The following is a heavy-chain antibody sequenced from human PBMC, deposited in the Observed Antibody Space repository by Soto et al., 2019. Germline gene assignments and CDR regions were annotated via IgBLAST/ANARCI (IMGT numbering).Heavy chain of an antibody. V-gene: IGHV4-39*01. D-gene: IGHD6-19*01. CDR3: ARFNSSGWYRNYYYGMDV. Sequence: KSSETLSLTCTVSGGSISSSSYYWGWIRQPPGKGLEWIGSIYYSGSTYYNPSPKSRVTISVDTSKNQFSLKLSSVTAADTAVYYCARFNSSGWYRNYYYGMDVWGQGTTVTVSS. J-gene: IGHJ6*02. CDR2: IYYSGST. CDR1: GGSISSSSYY.